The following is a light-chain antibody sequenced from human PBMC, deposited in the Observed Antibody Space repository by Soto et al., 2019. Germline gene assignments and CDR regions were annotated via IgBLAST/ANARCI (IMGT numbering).Light chain of an antibody. CDR3: QQRTNWPLT. J-gene: IGKJ4*01. V-gene: IGKV3-11*01. Sequence: EIVLTQSPATLSLSPGERATLSCRASQSVGSSLAWYQQTPGQAPRLLIYDASNRATGIPARFSGSGSGTDFILTISSLEPEDFALYYCQQRTNWPLTFGGGTKVEI. CDR1: QSVGSS. CDR2: DAS.